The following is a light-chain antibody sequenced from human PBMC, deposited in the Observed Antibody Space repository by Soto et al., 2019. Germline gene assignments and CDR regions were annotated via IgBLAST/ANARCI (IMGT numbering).Light chain of an antibody. CDR1: QSLLHSNGYNY. J-gene: IGKJ3*01. CDR2: LGS. Sequence: DIVMTQSPLSLPVTPGEPASISCRSSQSLLHSNGYNYLDWYLQKPGQSPQLLIYLGSNRASGVPDRFSGSGSGTEFTLKISRVGAEDVGVYYCMQALQTPRTFGPGTKVDIK. CDR3: MQALQTPRT. V-gene: IGKV2-28*01.